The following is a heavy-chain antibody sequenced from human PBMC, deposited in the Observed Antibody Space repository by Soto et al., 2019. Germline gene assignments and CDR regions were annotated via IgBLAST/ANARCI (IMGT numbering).Heavy chain of an antibody. V-gene: IGHV4-59*01. CDR2: IYYSGST. D-gene: IGHD3-10*01. J-gene: IGHJ3*02. CDR1: GGSISSYY. CDR3: ARVRITMPRNGAFDI. Sequence: QVQLQESGPGLVKPSETLSLTCTVSGGSISSYYWSWIRQPPGKGLEWIGYIYYSGSTNYNPSLKSRVTISVDKYKKQFSLKLSSVTAADTAVYYCARVRITMPRNGAFDIWGQGTMVTVSS.